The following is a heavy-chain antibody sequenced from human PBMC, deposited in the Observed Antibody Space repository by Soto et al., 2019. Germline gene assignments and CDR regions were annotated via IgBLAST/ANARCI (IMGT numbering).Heavy chain of an antibody. CDR1: GFTFSSYW. CDR3: ARDSYTGYRSSWYPHYYYYGMDV. V-gene: IGHV3-7*03. J-gene: IGHJ6*04. CDR2: IKQAGSEK. D-gene: IGHD6-13*01. Sequence: EVQLVESGGGLVQPGGSLRLSCAASGFTFSSYWMSWVRQAPGKGLEWVANIKQAGSEKYYVDSVKGRFTISRDNAKNSLYLQMNSLRDEDTAVYYCARDSYTGYRSSWYPHYYYYGMDVWGKGTTVTVSS.